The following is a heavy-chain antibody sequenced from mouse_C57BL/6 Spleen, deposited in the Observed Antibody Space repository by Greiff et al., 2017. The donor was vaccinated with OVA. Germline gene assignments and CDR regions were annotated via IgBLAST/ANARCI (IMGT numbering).Heavy chain of an antibody. V-gene: IGHV2-9-1*01. CDR2: IWTGGGT. D-gene: IGHD2-4*01. Sequence: VKLVESGPGLVAPSQSLSITCTVSGFSLTSYAISWVRQPPGKGLEWLGVIWTGGGTNYNSALKSRLSISKDNSKSQVFLKMNSLQTDDTARYYCARRYDYDEYWYFDVWGTGTTVTVSS. CDR1: GFSLTSYA. CDR3: ARRYDYDEYWYFDV. J-gene: IGHJ1*03.